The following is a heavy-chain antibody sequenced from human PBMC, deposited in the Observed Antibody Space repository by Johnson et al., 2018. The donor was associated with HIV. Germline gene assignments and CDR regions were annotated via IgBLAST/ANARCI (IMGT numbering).Heavy chain of an antibody. D-gene: IGHD1-26*01. CDR2: ISYDGSNK. CDR3: AIIPPGGAGKGADAFDI. Sequence: QVQLVESGGGVVQPGRSLRLSCAASGFTFTFYAMHWVRQAPGKGLEWVAVISYDGSNKYYADSVKGRFTISRDNSKNTLYLQMNSLRAEDTAVYYCAIIPPGGAGKGADAFDIWGQGTMVTVSS. CDR1: GFTFTFYA. J-gene: IGHJ3*02. V-gene: IGHV3-30-3*01.